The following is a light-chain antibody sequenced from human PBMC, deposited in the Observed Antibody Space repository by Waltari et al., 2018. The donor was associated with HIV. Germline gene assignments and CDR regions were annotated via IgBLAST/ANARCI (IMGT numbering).Light chain of an antibody. J-gene: IGLJ2*01. CDR3: GSWDSSLSTVV. Sequence: QTVLTQQPPGSAMPGQKVTLSCTGRRANMGNHNVSWYQQLPGTAPKLLIYVNNKRPSGIPDRFSGSKSGTSATLGITGLQTGDEADYYCGSWDSSLSTVVFGGGTKLTVL. V-gene: IGLV1-51*01. CDR1: RANMGNHN. CDR2: VNN.